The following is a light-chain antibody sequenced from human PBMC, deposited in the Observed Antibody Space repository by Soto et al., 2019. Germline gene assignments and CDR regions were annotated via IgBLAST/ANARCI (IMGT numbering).Light chain of an antibody. CDR2: VNGDGSH. J-gene: IGLJ3*02. V-gene: IGLV4-69*01. CDR3: QTWGTGIRV. Sequence: QPVLTQSPSASASLGASVKLTCTLSSGPNTYAIAWHQQLPEKGPRYLMKVNGDGSHTKGDGIPDRFSGSSSGAERYLTISSLQSEDEADYYCQTWGTGIRVFGGGTKLTVL. CDR1: SGPNTYA.